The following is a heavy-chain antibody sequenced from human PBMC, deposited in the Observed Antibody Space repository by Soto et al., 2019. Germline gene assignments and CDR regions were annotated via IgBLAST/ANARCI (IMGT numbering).Heavy chain of an antibody. CDR2: ISADGSDA. D-gene: IGHD2-21*01. CDR1: RFTFSSYW. J-gene: IGHJ4*02. Sequence: EVQLVESGGGVVQPGGSLRLSCAASRFTFSSYWMHWVRQAPGKGLVWVSRISADGSDATYAHSVKGRFTISRDNAKNTLYLQMNSLRAEDTAVYYCARGLHSLFDYWGQGALVNVSS. CDR3: ARGLHSLFDY. V-gene: IGHV3-74*03.